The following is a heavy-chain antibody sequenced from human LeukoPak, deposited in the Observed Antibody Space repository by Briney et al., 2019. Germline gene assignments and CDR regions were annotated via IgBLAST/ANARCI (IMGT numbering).Heavy chain of an antibody. V-gene: IGHV3-23*01. CDR2: INNNGGST. CDR3: AKFALQSDPFDY. D-gene: IGHD6-19*01. CDR1: GFTFTSYA. J-gene: IGHJ4*02. Sequence: GGSLRLSCAASGFTFTSYAMSWVRQAPGKGLEWVSHINNNGGSTSYADSVKGRFTISRDNSKNTLYLQMNSLRGEDTAIYYCAKFALQSDPFDYWGQGSLVTVSS.